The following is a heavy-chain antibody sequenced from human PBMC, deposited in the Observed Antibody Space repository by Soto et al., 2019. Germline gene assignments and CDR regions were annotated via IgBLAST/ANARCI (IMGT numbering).Heavy chain of an antibody. D-gene: IGHD2-2*01. CDR1: GFTFSSYA. CDR2: ISGSGGST. V-gene: IGHV3-23*01. CDR3: AKENAPPTCSSTSCYNFDS. J-gene: IGHJ4*02. Sequence: EVQLLESGGGLVQPGGSLRLSCAASGFTFSSYAMSWVLQAPGKGLEWVSAISGSGGSTYYADSVKGRFTISRDNSKNTLYLQMNRLRAEDTAVYYFAKENAPPTCSSTSCYNFDSGGQGTLVTVSS.